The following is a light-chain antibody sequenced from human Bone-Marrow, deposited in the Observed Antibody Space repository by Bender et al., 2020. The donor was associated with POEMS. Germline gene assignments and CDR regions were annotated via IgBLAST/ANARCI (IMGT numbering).Light chain of an antibody. CDR2: KDT. CDR1: VLAKQN. Sequence: SYELTQPSSVTVSPGQTARISCSGDVLAKQNARWFQQRPGQAPLSVIYKDTERPSGIPERFSASRSGTTVTLTISGAQVEDDADYYCYSAADNLWVFGGGTKLTVL. V-gene: IGLV3-27*01. J-gene: IGLJ3*02. CDR3: YSAADNLWV.